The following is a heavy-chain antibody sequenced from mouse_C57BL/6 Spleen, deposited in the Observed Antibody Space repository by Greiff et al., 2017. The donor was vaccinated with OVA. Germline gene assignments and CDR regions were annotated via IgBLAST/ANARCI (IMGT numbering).Heavy chain of an antibody. Sequence: QVQLQQSGAELVRPGTSVKMSCKASGYTFTNYWIGWAKQRPGHGLEWIGDIYPGGGYTTYNEKFKGKATLTADKSSSTAYMQFSSLTSEDSAIYYCARWYSNSAWFAYWGQGTLVTVSA. CDR1: GYTFTNYW. J-gene: IGHJ3*01. D-gene: IGHD2-5*01. V-gene: IGHV1-63*01. CDR3: ARWYSNSAWFAY. CDR2: IYPGGGYT.